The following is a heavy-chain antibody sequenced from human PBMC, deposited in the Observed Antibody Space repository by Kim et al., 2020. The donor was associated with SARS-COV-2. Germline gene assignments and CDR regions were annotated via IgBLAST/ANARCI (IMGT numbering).Heavy chain of an antibody. D-gene: IGHD4-17*01. CDR2: K. V-gene: IGHV3-30*01. Sequence: KNSADSVKGRFTISRENAKDTLYLQMNSLRAEDTAVYYCARATTVTTFDYWGQGTLVTVSS. CDR3: ARATTVTTFDY. J-gene: IGHJ4*02.